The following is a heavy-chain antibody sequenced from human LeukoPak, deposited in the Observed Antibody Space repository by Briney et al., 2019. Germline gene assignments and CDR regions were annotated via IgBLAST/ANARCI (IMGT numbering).Heavy chain of an antibody. CDR2: IKSKTDGGTT. J-gene: IGHJ4*02. Sequence: GGSLRLSCAASGFTFSNAWMSWVRQAPGKGLEWVGRIKSKTDGGTTDYAAPVKGRSTISRDDSKNTLYLQMNSLKTEDTAVYYCTTNDILTGFRDYWGQGTLVTVSS. V-gene: IGHV3-15*01. CDR1: GFTFSNAW. CDR3: TTNDILTGFRDY. D-gene: IGHD3-9*01.